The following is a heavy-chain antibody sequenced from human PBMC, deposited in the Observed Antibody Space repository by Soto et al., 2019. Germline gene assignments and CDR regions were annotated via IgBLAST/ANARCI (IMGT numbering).Heavy chain of an antibody. CDR3: ARGGGVGVAGSAAFDM. Sequence: QLHLVQSGAVVKKPGASVTVSCSASGYPVTAYYMHWVRQAPGRGLEWMGGINPATGAAKYTQTFRGRVTMTRDTSTSTVFMELSGLTSGDTAGFYCARGGGVGVAGSAAFDMWGQGTLVTVSS. J-gene: IGHJ3*02. D-gene: IGHD3-3*01. CDR1: GYPVTAYY. CDR2: INPATGAA. V-gene: IGHV1-2*02.